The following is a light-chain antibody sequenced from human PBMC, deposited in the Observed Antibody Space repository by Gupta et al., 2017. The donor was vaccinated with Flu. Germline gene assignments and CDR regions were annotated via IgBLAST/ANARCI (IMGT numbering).Light chain of an antibody. CDR3: QQYHSFSRT. CDR2: KAS. CDR1: QDINTW. J-gene: IGKJ1*01. V-gene: IGKV1-5*03. Sequence: ASQDINTWLAWYQQKSGEAPKLLIYKASILESGVPSRFSGSGSGTEFTLTISSLQPDDFATYYCQQYHSFSRTFGQGTKVEIK.